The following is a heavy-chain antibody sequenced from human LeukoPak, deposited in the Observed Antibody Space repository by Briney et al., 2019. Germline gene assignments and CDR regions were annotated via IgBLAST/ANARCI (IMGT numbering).Heavy chain of an antibody. CDR3: ARTPLRSQPVDWFDP. Sequence: PGGSLRLSCAASGFTFSSHWMHWVRQVPGKGPVWVSRINTDESDTTYADSVKGRFTISRDNAKNSLYLQMNSLRAEDTAVYYCARTPLRSQPVDWFDPWGQGTLVTVSS. D-gene: IGHD3-3*01. CDR1: GFTFSSHW. J-gene: IGHJ5*02. V-gene: IGHV3-74*01. CDR2: INTDESDT.